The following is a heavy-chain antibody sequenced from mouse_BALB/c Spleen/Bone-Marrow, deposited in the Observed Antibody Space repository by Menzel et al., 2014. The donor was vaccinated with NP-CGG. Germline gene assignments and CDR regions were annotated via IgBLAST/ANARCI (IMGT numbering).Heavy chain of an antibody. CDR3: AREGYYYGSSYGNAMDY. CDR1: GYSFTGYF. Sequence: DVHLVESGPELVKPGASVKISCKASGYSFTGYFMNWVMQSHGKSLEWIGRINPYNGDTFYNQKFKGKATLTVDKSSSTAHMELRSLASEDSAVYYCAREGYYYGSSYGNAMDYWGQGTSVTVSS. CDR2: INPYNGDT. D-gene: IGHD1-1*01. V-gene: IGHV1-20*02. J-gene: IGHJ4*01.